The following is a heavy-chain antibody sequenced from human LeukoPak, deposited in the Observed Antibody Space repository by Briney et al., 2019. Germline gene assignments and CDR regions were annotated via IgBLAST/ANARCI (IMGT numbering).Heavy chain of an antibody. J-gene: IGHJ4*02. CDR1: GFIFSNSA. CDR2: ISSSGGST. CDR3: TASYNFAY. Sequence: GGSLRLSCAGSGFIFSNSAMSWVRQAPGKGLEWVSTISSSGGSTYYADSVKGRFTISRDNSENTMYVQMNSLRAEDTAVYYCTASYNFAYWGQGTLVTVSS. D-gene: IGHD1-14*01. V-gene: IGHV3-23*01.